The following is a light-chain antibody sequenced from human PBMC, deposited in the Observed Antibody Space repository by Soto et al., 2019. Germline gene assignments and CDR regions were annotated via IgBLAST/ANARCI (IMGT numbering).Light chain of an antibody. CDR1: EDIDNN. V-gene: IGKV1-33*01. Sequence: DIQMTQSPCSLSASVGDRVTITCQTSEDIDNNLNWYQQRSGKAPKVLIYDASNLKGGVPSRFSGSGSGTDFTFTISSLQPEDIATYYCQQYDDFPYTFGQGTKFEI. J-gene: IGKJ2*01. CDR2: DAS. CDR3: QQYDDFPYT.